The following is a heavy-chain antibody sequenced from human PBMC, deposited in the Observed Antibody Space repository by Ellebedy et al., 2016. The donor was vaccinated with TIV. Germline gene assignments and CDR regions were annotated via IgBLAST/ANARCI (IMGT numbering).Heavy chain of an antibody. D-gene: IGHD6-19*01. CDR1: GYTFPNFW. CDR3: ARLRDALADELDY. V-gene: IGHV5-51*01. J-gene: IGHJ4*02. Sequence: GESLKISXQTSGYTFPNFWIAWVRQQPGEGLEWVGIIYPGDSDTKYSPSFEGRVSISSDKSTGSAYLQWSGLKASDTAVYYCARLRDALADELDYWGQGTPVTVSS. CDR2: IYPGDSDT.